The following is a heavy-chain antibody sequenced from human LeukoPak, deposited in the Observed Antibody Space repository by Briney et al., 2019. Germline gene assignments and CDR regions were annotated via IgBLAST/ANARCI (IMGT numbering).Heavy chain of an antibody. D-gene: IGHD5-24*01. CDR2: INWNGGST. CDR3: LSLGRDGYTYGAAY. V-gene: IGHV3-20*04. Sequence: GGSLRLSCAVCRYIFEGYRVRGVRQAPGKGPEWVAGINWNGGSTGYAASVKGRCTISRDNAKNALYLEMNSLRAEDTAFYYCLSLGRDGYTYGAAYWGLGTLVTVSS. J-gene: IGHJ1*01. CDR1: RYIFEGYR.